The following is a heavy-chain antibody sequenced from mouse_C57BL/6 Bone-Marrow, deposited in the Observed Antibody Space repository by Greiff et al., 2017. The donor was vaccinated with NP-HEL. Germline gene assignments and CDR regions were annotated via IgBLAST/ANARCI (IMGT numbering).Heavy chain of an antibody. Sequence: QVQLKQSGPELVKPGASVKISCKASGYAFSSSWMNWVKQRPGKGLEWIGRIYPGDGDTNYNGKFKGKATLTADKSSSTAYMQLSSLTSEDSAVYFCARLGPIYYGYDSWYFDVWGTGTTVTVSS. D-gene: IGHD2-2*01. CDR2: IYPGDGDT. CDR1: GYAFSSSW. V-gene: IGHV1-82*01. J-gene: IGHJ1*03. CDR3: ARLGPIYYGYDSWYFDV.